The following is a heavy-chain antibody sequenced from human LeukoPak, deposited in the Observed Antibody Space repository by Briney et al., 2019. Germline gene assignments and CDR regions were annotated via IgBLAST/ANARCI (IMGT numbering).Heavy chain of an antibody. V-gene: IGHV1-8*01. CDR2: MNPNSGNT. Sequence: GASVKVSCKASGYTFTSYDINWVRQATGQGLEWMGWMNPNSGNTGYAQKFQGRVTMTRNTSISTAYMELSSLRSEDTAVYHCAREDSGYPDYYYYYMDVWGKGTTVTVSS. CDR3: AREDSGYPDYYYYYMDV. CDR1: GYTFTSYD. J-gene: IGHJ6*03. D-gene: IGHD3-22*01.